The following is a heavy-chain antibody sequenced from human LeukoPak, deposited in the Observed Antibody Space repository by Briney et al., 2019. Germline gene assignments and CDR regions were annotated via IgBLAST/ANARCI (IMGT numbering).Heavy chain of an antibody. V-gene: IGHV3-23*01. CDR3: AKVPNYDDSSTNCG. D-gene: IGHD3-22*01. Sequence: QPGGSLRLSCAASGFTFSDYAVSWVRQAPGKGLEWVSGISGSGRTTYYAVSVKGRFVISRDNSKNTLYLQMNSLRAEDTAVYFCAKVPNYDDSSTNCGWGQGTLVTVSS. J-gene: IGHJ4*02. CDR2: ISGSGRTT. CDR1: GFTFSDYA.